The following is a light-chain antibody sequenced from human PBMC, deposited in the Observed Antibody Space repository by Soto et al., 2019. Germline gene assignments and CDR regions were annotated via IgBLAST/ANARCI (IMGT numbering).Light chain of an antibody. CDR1: QSVGSTY. CDR3: QQYGNPPYT. CDR2: DTF. Sequence: ETVLTQSPGTLSLSPGERATLSCRASQSVGSTYLAWYQQKPGQAPRLLIYDTFSRATGIPDRFSGSGSGTYFTLTISSLEPEDFAVYHCQQYGNPPYTFGQGTMLEIE. V-gene: IGKV3-20*01. J-gene: IGKJ2*01.